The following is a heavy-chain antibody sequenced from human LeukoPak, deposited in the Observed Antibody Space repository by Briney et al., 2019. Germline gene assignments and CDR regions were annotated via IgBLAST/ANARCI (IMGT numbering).Heavy chain of an antibody. CDR1: GLTFSSYE. Sequence: GGSLRLSCAASGLTFSSYEMNWVRQAPGKGLEWVSYLSSSGSTIYYPDSVKGRFTISRDNAKNSPYMQMNSMTADNTVCYYCAELSITMIGGVWGKGTTV. J-gene: IGHJ6*03. V-gene: IGHV3-48*03. CDR3: AELSITMIGGV. D-gene: IGHD3-10*02. CDR2: LSSSGSTI.